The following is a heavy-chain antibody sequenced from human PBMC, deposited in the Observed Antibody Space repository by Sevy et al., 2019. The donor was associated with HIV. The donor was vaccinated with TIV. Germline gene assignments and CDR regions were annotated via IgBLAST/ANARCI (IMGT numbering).Heavy chain of an antibody. CDR2: INSDGSST. V-gene: IGHV3-74*01. J-gene: IGHJ4*02. CDR3: ASRHCSGGSCYESFDY. CDR1: GFTFSSYW. D-gene: IGHD2-15*01. Sequence: GGSLRLSCAASGFTFSSYWMHWVRQAPGKGLVWVSRINSDGSSTSYADSVKGRFTISRDNAKNTLYLQMNSLRDEDTAVCYCASRHCSGGSCYESFDYWGQGTVVTVSS.